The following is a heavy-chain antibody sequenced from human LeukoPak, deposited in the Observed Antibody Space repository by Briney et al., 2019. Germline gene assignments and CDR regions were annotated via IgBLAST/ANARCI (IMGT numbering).Heavy chain of an antibody. CDR1: GASMSTHY. Sequence: SETLSLTRTVSGASMSTHYWSWLRQPPGKGLEWIGYLLDSWRTKDNPSLQSRVTLSADTSKNQFSLRLTSVTAADTAVYYCATIRRGSIYGYFDFWGQGILVTVSS. J-gene: IGHJ4*02. CDR3: ATIRRGSIYGYFDF. CDR2: LLDSWRT. V-gene: IGHV4-59*11. D-gene: IGHD5-18*01.